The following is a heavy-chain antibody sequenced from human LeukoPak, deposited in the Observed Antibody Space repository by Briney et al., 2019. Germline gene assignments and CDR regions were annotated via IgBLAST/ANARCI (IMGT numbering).Heavy chain of an antibody. CDR3: ARASLDNWFDP. J-gene: IGHJ5*02. Sequence: SETLSLTCAVYGGSFSGYYWSWIRQHPGKGLEWIGYIYYSGSTYYNPSLKSRVTISVDTSKNQFSLKLSSVTAADTAVYYCARASLDNWFDPWGQGTLVTVSS. D-gene: IGHD6-6*01. CDR1: GGSFSGYY. V-gene: IGHV4-31*11. CDR2: IYYSGST.